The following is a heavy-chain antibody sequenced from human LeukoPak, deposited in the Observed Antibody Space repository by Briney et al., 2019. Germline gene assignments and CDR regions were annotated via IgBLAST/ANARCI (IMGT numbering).Heavy chain of an antibody. CDR2: ISAYNGNT. V-gene: IGHV1-18*01. Sequence: ASVKVSCKASGYTFTSYGISWVRQAPGQGLEWMGWISAYNGNTNYAQELQGRVTMTTDTSTSTAYMKLRSLRSDDTAVYYCARGSAMIVVVTPIQHWGQGTLVTVSS. CDR1: GYTFTSYG. J-gene: IGHJ1*01. D-gene: IGHD3-22*01. CDR3: ARGSAMIVVVTPIQH.